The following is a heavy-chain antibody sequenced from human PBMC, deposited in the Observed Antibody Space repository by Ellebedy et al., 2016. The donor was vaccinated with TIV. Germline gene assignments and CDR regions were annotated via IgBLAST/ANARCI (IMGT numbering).Heavy chain of an antibody. CDR3: AKSHDSSGYHYVGAFDI. CDR1: GFTFSSYA. Sequence: GESLKISCAASGFTFSSYAMGWVRQAPGKGLEWVSVISGSGGNTYYADSVKGRFTISRDNSKNTLYFQMNSLGAEDTAVYYCAKSHDSSGYHYVGAFDIWGQGTMVTVSS. D-gene: IGHD3-22*01. J-gene: IGHJ3*02. V-gene: IGHV3-23*01. CDR2: ISGSGGNT.